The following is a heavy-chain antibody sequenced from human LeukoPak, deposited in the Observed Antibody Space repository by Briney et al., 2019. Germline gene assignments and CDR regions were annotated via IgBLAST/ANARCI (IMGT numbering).Heavy chain of an antibody. D-gene: IGHD6-13*01. CDR3: ARGPRYSFY. V-gene: IGHV3-53*01. CDR2: IYIDGTT. J-gene: IGHJ4*02. CDR1: GFIVSHNY. Sequence: PGGSLRHSCAASGFIVSHNYMTWVRRAPGKGLEWISVIYIDGTTYYADSVKGRFTISRDQANNTLYLQMNTLRDEDTAVYYCARGPRYSFYWGQGTLVSVSS.